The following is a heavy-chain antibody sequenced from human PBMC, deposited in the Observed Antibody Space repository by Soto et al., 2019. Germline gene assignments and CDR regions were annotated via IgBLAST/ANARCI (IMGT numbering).Heavy chain of an antibody. V-gene: IGHV4-38-2*02. Sequence: EPLSLTGAVAGYCISTDFNWGWIRQPPGKGLEWIGSIYHSGSTYYNLSLKSRVTISADTSKNQISLKLISVTAADTALYYWARDWGTGFYHFHSWGQGTLVTVSS. CDR1: GYCISTDFN. CDR2: IYHSGST. J-gene: IGHJ4*02. D-gene: IGHD6-19*01. CDR3: ARDWGTGFYHFHS.